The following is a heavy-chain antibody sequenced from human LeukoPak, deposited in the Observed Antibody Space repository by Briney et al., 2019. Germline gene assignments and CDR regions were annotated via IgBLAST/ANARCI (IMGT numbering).Heavy chain of an antibody. Sequence: SETLSLTCAVYGGSFSGYYWSWIRQPPGKGLEWIGEINHSGSTNYNPSLKSRVTISVDTSKNQFSLKLSSVTAADTAVYYCARGGIAVAGNAGYFDYWGREPWSPSPQ. CDR2: INHSGST. CDR3: ARGGIAVAGNAGYFDY. J-gene: IGHJ4*02. CDR1: GGSFSGYY. D-gene: IGHD6-19*01. V-gene: IGHV4-34*01.